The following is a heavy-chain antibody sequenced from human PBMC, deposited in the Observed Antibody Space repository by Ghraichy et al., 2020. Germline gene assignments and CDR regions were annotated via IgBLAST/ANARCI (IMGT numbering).Heavy chain of an antibody. Sequence: SETLSLTCTVSGYSISSGYYWGWIRQPPGKGLEWIGSIYHSGTTYYNPSLKSRLTISVDTSKNQFSLRLNSVTAADTAVFYCARVSAADINYFYYFFYMDVWGKGTTVTVSS. J-gene: IGHJ6*03. CDR3: ARVSAADINYFYYFFYMDV. CDR1: GYSISSGYY. V-gene: IGHV4-38-2*02. CDR2: IYHSGTT.